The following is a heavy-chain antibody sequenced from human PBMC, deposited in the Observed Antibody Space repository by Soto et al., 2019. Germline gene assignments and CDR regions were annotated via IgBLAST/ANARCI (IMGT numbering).Heavy chain of an antibody. V-gene: IGHV3-23*01. J-gene: IGHJ3*02. Sequence: EVQLLESGGGLVQTGGSLRLSCAASGFTVSSYAMSWVSQATGKVLEWVSAISGSGGSTYYADYVKGRFTISRDNAKNTLYLQMNSLRAEDTAVYYCAKEGSSRGGDFDICGQGTMVTVSS. D-gene: IGHD6-13*01. CDR1: GFTVSSYA. CDR2: ISGSGGST. CDR3: AKEGSSRGGDFDI.